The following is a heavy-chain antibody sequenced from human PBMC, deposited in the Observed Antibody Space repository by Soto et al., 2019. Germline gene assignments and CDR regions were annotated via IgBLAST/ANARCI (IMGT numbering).Heavy chain of an antibody. CDR1: GFTFCSYG. Sequence: QEQLVESGGGVVQPGRSLRLSCAASGFTFCSYGMHWVRQAPGKGLEWVAVISYDGSNKYYAGSVKGRFTISRDNSKNTLYLQMNSLRAEDTAVYYCAKGYCSGGSCYGIPWFDPWGQGTLVTVSS. V-gene: IGHV3-30*18. D-gene: IGHD2-15*01. J-gene: IGHJ5*02. CDR2: ISYDGSNK. CDR3: AKGYCSGGSCYGIPWFDP.